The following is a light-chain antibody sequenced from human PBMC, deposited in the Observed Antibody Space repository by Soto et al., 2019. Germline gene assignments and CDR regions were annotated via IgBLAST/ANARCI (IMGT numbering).Light chain of an antibody. Sequence: QSALTQPASVSGSPGQSITISCTGTSSDVGADDYVSWYQQHPGKVPKLVIYEVSNRPSGVSNRFSGSKSGNTASLTVSGLQADDEADYYCTSYTSRNTLVFGGGTQLTVL. V-gene: IGLV2-14*01. CDR1: SSDVGADDY. CDR3: TSYTSRNTLV. J-gene: IGLJ2*01. CDR2: EVS.